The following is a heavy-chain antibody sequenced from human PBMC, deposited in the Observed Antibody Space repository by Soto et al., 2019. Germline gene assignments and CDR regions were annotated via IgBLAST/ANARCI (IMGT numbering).Heavy chain of an antibody. CDR2: IYWDDDR. Sequence: QITLKESGPTLVKPTQTLTLTCSFSGFSLSTRGVGVGWIRQPPGKALEWLALIYWDDDRRYSPSLKSRLTITKDTSKNQVVLTMTNMDPGDTATYYCARSLWFGELLWGQGTLVTVSS. CDR1: GFSLSTRGVG. CDR3: ARSLWFGELL. J-gene: IGHJ4*02. D-gene: IGHD3-10*01. V-gene: IGHV2-5*02.